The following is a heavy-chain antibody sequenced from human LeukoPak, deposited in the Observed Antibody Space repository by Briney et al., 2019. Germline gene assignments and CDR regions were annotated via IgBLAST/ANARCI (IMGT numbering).Heavy chain of an antibody. V-gene: IGHV3-23*01. Sequence: GGSLRLSCAASGFTFSSYAMSWVRQAPGKGLEWVSAISGSGGSTYYADSVKGRFTISRDNSKNTLYLQMNSLRAEDTAVYYCAKGIGSSGYYYQVSDYWGQGTLVTVSS. J-gene: IGHJ4*02. CDR1: GFTFSSYA. D-gene: IGHD3-22*01. CDR3: AKGIGSSGYYYQVSDY. CDR2: ISGSGGST.